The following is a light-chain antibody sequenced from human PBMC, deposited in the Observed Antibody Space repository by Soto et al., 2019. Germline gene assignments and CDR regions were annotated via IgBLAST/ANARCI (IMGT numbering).Light chain of an antibody. CDR3: QQANSFPLT. CDR2: TGS. CDR1: QGISNW. V-gene: IGKV1-12*01. Sequence: DIQMTQSPSSVSASVGDRVSITCPASQGISNWLAWYQQKPGRAPKLLIYTGSSVQSGVPSRFSGTGSGTDVTLTISSLQPEDVATYYFQQANSFPLTFGGGTKVEIK. J-gene: IGKJ4*01.